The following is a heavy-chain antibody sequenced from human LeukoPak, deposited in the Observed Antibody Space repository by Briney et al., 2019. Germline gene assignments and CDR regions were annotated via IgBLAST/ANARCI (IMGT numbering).Heavy chain of an antibody. D-gene: IGHD5-18*01. J-gene: IGHJ5*02. CDR1: EYTFTSYA. V-gene: IGHV7-4-1*02. Sequence: ASVKVSCKASEYTFTSYAMNWVRQAPGQGLEWMGWINTNTGNPTYAQGFTGRFVFSLDTSVSTAYLQISSLKAEDTAVYYCAREMQGGYSYGSYNWFDPWGQGTLVTVSS. CDR3: AREMQGGYSYGSYNWFDP. CDR2: INTNTGNP.